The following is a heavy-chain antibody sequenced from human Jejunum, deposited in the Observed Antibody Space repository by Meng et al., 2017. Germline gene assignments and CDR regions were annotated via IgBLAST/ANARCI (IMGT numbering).Heavy chain of an antibody. Sequence: SGPTLVKPTQTFTLTCTFSGFSLSARGAGVGWIRQPPGKALECLGFIYWDGEQRYSPSLKGRLTITKDTSKSQVVLTMTNMDPVDTATYYCTHSRIFGVTYYFDYWGQGTLVTVSS. J-gene: IGHJ4*02. V-gene: IGHV2-5*02. CDR1: GFSLSARGAG. CDR3: THSRIFGVTYYFDY. D-gene: IGHD3-3*02. CDR2: IYWDGEQ.